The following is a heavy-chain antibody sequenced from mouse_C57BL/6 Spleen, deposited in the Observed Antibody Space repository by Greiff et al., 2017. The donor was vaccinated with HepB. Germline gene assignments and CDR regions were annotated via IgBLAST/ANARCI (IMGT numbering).Heavy chain of an antibody. J-gene: IGHJ4*01. CDR2: ISDGGSYT. CDR3: ARDSAYSAMDY. CDR1: GFTFSSYA. V-gene: IGHV5-4*01. D-gene: IGHD2-10*01. Sequence: VQVVESGGGLVKPGGSLKLSCAASGFTFSSYAMSWVRQTPEKRLEWVATISDGGSYTYYPDNVKGRFTISRDNAKNNLYLQMSHLKSEDTAMYYCARDSAYSAMDYWGQGTSVTVSS.